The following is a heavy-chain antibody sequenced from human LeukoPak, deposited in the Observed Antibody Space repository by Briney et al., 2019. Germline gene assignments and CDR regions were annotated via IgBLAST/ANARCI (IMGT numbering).Heavy chain of an antibody. CDR1: GGSISSSSYY. Sequence: SETLSLTCTVSGGSISSSSYYWGWIRQPPGKGLEWIGSIYYSGSTYYNPSLKSRVTTSVDTSKNQFSLKLSSVTAADTAVYYCARDILLPAAMDYYYGMDVWGQGTTVTVPS. J-gene: IGHJ6*02. CDR3: ARDILLPAAMDYYYGMDV. D-gene: IGHD2-2*01. V-gene: IGHV4-39*07. CDR2: IYYSGST.